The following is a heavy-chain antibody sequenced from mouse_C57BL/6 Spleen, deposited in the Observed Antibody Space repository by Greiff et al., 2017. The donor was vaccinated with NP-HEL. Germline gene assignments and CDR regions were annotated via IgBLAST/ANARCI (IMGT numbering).Heavy chain of an antibody. CDR1: GFTFSSYG. CDR3: ARHEPGGGYWYFDV. CDR2: ISSGGSYT. V-gene: IGHV5-6*02. J-gene: IGHJ1*03. Sequence: DVMLVESGGDLVKPGGSLKLSCAASGFTFSSYGMSWVRQTPDKRLEWVATISSGGSYTYYPDSVKGRFTISRDNAKNTLYLQMSSLKSEDTAMYYCARHEPGGGYWYFDVWGTGTTVTVSS.